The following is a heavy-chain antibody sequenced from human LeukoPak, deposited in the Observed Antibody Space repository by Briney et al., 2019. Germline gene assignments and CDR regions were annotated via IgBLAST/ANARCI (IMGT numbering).Heavy chain of an antibody. CDR2: ISGSGGST. CDR1: GFTFSSYG. V-gene: IGHV3-23*01. D-gene: IGHD3-22*01. J-gene: IGHJ4*02. CDR3: AKLLSLADSSGYYYPFDY. Sequence: GGSLRLSCAASGFTFSSYGMHWVRQAPGKGLEWVSAISGSGGSTYYADSVKGRFTISRDNSKNTLFLQMNSLRAEDTAVYYCAKLLSLADSSGYYYPFDYWGQGTLVTVSS.